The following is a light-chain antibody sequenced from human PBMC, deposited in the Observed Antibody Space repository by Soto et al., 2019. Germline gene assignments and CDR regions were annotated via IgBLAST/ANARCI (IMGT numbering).Light chain of an antibody. J-gene: IGKJ1*01. CDR1: QTISSW. Sequence: DIQMTQSPSTLSGSVGGRVTITCRASQTISSWLAWYQQKPGKAPKLLIYKASTLKSGVPSRFSGSGSGTEFTLTISSLKPDDFPTYYCQHYNSYSAALGQGTKVDSK. CDR3: QHYNSYSAA. CDR2: KAS. V-gene: IGKV1-5*03.